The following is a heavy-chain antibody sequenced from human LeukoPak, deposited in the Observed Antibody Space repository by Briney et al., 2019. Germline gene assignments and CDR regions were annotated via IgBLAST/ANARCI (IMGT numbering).Heavy chain of an antibody. CDR1: GYSISSGYY. J-gene: IGHJ4*02. Sequence: PSETLSLTCVVSGYSISSGYYWGWIRQPPGKGLEWIGNIYHSGSTNYNPSLKSRVTISVDTSKNQFSLKLSSVTAADTAVYYCARGLVYSYGSGTDYWGQGTLVTVSS. CDR2: IYHSGST. D-gene: IGHD5-18*01. V-gene: IGHV4-38-2*01. CDR3: ARGLVYSYGSGTDY.